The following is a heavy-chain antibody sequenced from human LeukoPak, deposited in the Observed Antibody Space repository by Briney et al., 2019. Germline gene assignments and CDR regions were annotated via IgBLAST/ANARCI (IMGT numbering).Heavy chain of an antibody. CDR2: INPNSGGT. CDR3: ASRFDQDIVVVREVNYYYGMDV. D-gene: IGHD2-2*01. J-gene: IGHJ6*02. V-gene: IGHV1-2*02. Sequence: VASVKVSCKASGYTFTGYYMHWVRQAPGQGLEWMGWINPNSGGTNYAQKFQGRVTMTRDTSISTAYMELSRLRSDDTAVYYCASRFDQDIVVVREVNYYYGMDVWGQGTTVTVSS. CDR1: GYTFTGYY.